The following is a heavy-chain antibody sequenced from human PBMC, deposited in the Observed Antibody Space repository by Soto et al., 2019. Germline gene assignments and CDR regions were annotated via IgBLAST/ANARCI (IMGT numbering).Heavy chain of an antibody. V-gene: IGHV1-18*01. CDR3: ARDAQPKGVAADGASDY. Sequence: QVQLVQSGPEVKNPGASVKVSCKASGYTFKNYGIKWVRQAPGQGLEWVGWITTYNGNRYSAEKFKGRATMTTDTSTSTTYMELKSITSDDTGVYYCARDAQPKGVAADGASDYWGQGTLVTVSS. D-gene: IGHD6-19*01. CDR2: ITTYNGNR. CDR1: GYTFKNYG. J-gene: IGHJ4*02.